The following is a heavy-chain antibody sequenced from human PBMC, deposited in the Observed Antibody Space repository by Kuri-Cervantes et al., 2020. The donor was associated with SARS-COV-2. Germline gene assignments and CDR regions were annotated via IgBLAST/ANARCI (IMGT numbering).Heavy chain of an antibody. CDR2: IRYDGSNK. CDR3: ARGRRVKQQLAFDP. J-gene: IGHJ5*02. CDR1: GFTFSSYG. Sequence: GESLKISCAASGFTFSSYGMHWVRQAPGKGLEWVAFIRYDGSNKYYADSVKGRFTISRDNSKNTLYLQMNSLRAEDTAVYYCARGRRVKQQLAFDPWGQGTLVTVSS. D-gene: IGHD6-13*01. V-gene: IGHV3-30*02.